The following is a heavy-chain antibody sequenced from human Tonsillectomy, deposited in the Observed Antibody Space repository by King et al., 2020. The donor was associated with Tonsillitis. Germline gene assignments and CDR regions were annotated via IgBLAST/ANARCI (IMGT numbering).Heavy chain of an antibody. Sequence: QLVQSGAEVKNPGSSVKVSCKASGGTFSSYAISWGRQAPGQGLAWRGGIIPIFGTANYAQKFQGRVTITADESTSTAYMELSSLRSEDTAVYYCARAKEHDGIAPLGYWGQGTLVTVSS. V-gene: IGHV1-69*01. J-gene: IGHJ4*02. D-gene: IGHD6-6*01. CDR3: ARAKEHDGIAPLGY. CDR1: GGTFSSYA. CDR2: IIPIFGTA.